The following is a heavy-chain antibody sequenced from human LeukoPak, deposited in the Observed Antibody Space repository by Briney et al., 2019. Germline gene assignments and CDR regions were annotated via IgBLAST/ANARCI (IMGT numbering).Heavy chain of an antibody. CDR3: ARAYGVCYSCLYYFDY. J-gene: IGHJ4*02. D-gene: IGHD2-21*02. Sequence: GGSLRLSCAASGFTFSDYGMHWVRQAPGKGLEWVAVISNDGTNKYYADSVRGRFTISRDNSKNTLYLQMNSLRAEDTAVYFCARAYGVCYSCLYYFDYWGQGTLVTVSS. V-gene: IGHV3-30*01. CDR2: ISNDGTNK. CDR1: GFTFSDYG.